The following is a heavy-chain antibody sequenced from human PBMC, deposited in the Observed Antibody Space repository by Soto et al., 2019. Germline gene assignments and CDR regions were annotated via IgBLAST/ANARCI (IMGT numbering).Heavy chain of an antibody. Sequence: QVQLVQSGAEVRKHGASVTVSCRSSGDSFNDYYIHWVRQAPGQGFEGMGWINPNGGVTKYAQKFQGWVSMPRDTSIRTVYMQLSRLRSDDTAVYYCARESGGATATLDYYYFYMDVWGTGTTVTVSS. J-gene: IGHJ6*03. CDR2: INPNGGVT. V-gene: IGHV1-2*04. CDR3: ARESGGATATLDYYYFYMDV. D-gene: IGHD5-12*01. CDR1: GDSFNDYY.